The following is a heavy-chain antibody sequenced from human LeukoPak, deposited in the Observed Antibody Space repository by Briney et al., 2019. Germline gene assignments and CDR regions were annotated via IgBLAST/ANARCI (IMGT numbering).Heavy chain of an antibody. CDR1: GYTFTGYY. CDR2: INPNSGGT. CDR3: ATDFGHYRDIRFDY. Sequence: ASVTVSCTASGYTFTGYYMRWVRQAPGQGLEWMGWINPNSGGTNYAQKFRGRVTMTRDTSISTAYMELSRLRSDDTAVYYCATDFGHYRDIRFDYWGQGTLVTVSS. J-gene: IGHJ4*02. D-gene: IGHD4-17*01. V-gene: IGHV1-2*02.